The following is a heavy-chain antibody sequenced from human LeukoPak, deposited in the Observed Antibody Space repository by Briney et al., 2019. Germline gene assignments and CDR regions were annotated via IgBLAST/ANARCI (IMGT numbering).Heavy chain of an antibody. CDR1: GFAFRSYV. J-gene: IGHJ4*02. CDR3: ARRTAAGPFDY. D-gene: IGHD6-13*01. V-gene: IGHV3-21*01. Sequence: PGGSLRLSCAASGFAFRSYVVNWVRQAPGKGLEWVSSISASGSDVKYADSVTGRFTVSRDNAKSSLYLEMNSLRAEDTAVYYCARRTAAGPFDYWGRGTLVTLSS. CDR2: ISASGSDV.